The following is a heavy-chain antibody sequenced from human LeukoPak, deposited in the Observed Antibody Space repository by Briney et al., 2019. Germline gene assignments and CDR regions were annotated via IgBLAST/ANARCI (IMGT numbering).Heavy chain of an antibody. V-gene: IGHV1-69*05. CDR1: GYTFTSYA. CDR3: ARGYSSSSHYYYMDV. D-gene: IGHD6-6*01. Sequence: SVKVSCKASGYTFTSYAISWVRQAPGQGLEWMGGIIPIFGPANYAQKFQGRVTIHTDESPSTAYMELSRLRSEDTAVYYCARGYSSSSHYYYMDVWGKGTTVTVSS. J-gene: IGHJ6*03. CDR2: IIPIFGPA.